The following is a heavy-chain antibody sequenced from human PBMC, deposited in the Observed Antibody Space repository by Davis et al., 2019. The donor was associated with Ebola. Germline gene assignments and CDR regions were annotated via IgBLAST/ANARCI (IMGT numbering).Heavy chain of an antibody. CDR1: GFTFSSYS. CDR2: ISSSSSYI. J-gene: IGHJ4*02. Sequence: GVLKISCAASGFTFSSYSMNWVRQAPGKGLEWVSSISSSSSYIYYADSVKGRFTISRDNAKNSLYLQMNSLRAEDTAVYYCAIPDCSGANCYSVYIKNWGQGTLVTVSS. D-gene: IGHD2-15*01. CDR3: AIPDCSGANCYSVYIKN. V-gene: IGHV3-21*01.